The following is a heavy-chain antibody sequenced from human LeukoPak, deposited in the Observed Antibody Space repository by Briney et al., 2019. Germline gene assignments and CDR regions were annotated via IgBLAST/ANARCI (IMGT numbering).Heavy chain of an antibody. J-gene: IGHJ4*02. CDR3: ARDRDYYDSSGYYHRFFDY. V-gene: IGHV4-59*01. D-gene: IGHD3-22*01. CDR2: IYYSGST. Sequence: SETLSLTCTVSGGSISSYYWSWIRQPPGKGLEWIGYIYYSGSTNYNPSLKSRVTISVDTSKNQFSLKLSSVTAADTAVYYCARDRDYYDSSGYYHRFFDYWGQGTLVTVSS. CDR1: GGSISSYY.